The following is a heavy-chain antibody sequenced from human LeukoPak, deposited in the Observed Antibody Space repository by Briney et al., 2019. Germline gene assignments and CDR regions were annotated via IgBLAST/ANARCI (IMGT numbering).Heavy chain of an antibody. J-gene: IGHJ4*02. CDR1: GYTFTGYY. CDR2: INPNSGGT. Sequence: GASVKVSCKTSGYTFTGYYMHWVRQAPGQGLEWMGWINPNSGGTNYAQKFQGGVTMTRDTSISTAYLQWSSLKASDTAMYYCARQRGYGDGDYWGQGTLVTVSS. D-gene: IGHD4-17*01. V-gene: IGHV1-2*02. CDR3: ARQRGYGDGDY.